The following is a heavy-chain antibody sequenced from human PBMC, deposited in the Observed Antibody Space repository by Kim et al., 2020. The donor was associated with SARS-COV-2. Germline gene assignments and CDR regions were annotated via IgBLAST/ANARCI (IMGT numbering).Heavy chain of an antibody. D-gene: IGHD4-17*01. CDR3: ARGGDYGDYPFDY. V-gene: IGHV4-59*13. Sequence: SETLSLTCTVSGGSISSYYWSWIRQPRGKGLEWIGYIYYSGSTNYNPSLKSRVTISVDTSKNQFSLKLSSVTAADTAVYYCARGGDYGDYPFDYWGQGTLVTVSS. CDR2: IYYSGST. J-gene: IGHJ4*02. CDR1: GGSISSYY.